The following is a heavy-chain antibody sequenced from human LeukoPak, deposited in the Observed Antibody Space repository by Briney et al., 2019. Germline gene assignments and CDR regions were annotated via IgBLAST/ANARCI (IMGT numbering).Heavy chain of an antibody. CDR3: ARDWGIAAAGTRPYYYYYYGMDV. CDR1: GYTFTSYG. V-gene: IGHV1-18*01. CDR2: ISAYNGNT. D-gene: IGHD6-13*01. Sequence: WASVKVSCKASGYTFTSYGNSWVRQAPGQGLEWMGWISAYNGNTNYAQKLQGRVTMTTDTSTSTAYMELRSLRSDDTAVYYCARDWGIAAAGTRPYYYYYYGMDVWGQGTTVTVSS. J-gene: IGHJ6*02.